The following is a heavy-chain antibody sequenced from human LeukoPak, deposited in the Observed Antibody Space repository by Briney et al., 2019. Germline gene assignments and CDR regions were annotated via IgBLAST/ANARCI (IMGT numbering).Heavy chain of an antibody. CDR3: ARAIITMIPDSPHARYNWFDP. CDR2: ISAYNGNT. V-gene: IGHV1-18*01. CDR1: GYTFTSYG. Sequence: GASVKVSCKASGYTFTSYGISWVRQAPGQGLEWMGWISAYNGNTNYAQKLQGRVTMTTGTSTSTAYMELRSLRSDDTAVYYCARAIITMIPDSPHARYNWFDPWGQGTLVTVSS. D-gene: IGHD3-22*01. J-gene: IGHJ5*02.